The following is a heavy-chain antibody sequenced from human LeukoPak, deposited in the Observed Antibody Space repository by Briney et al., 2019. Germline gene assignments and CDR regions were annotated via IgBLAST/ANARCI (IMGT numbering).Heavy chain of an antibody. J-gene: IGHJ3*02. CDR2: INHSGST. Sequence: SETLSLTCAVNGGSFSGYYWSWIRQPPGKGLEWIGEINHSGSTNYNPSLKSRVTISVDTSKNQFSLKLSSVTAADTAVYYCARAHYDYVWGSYPNAFDIWGQGTMVTVSS. D-gene: IGHD3-16*02. CDR1: GGSFSGYY. V-gene: IGHV4-34*01. CDR3: ARAHYDYVWGSYPNAFDI.